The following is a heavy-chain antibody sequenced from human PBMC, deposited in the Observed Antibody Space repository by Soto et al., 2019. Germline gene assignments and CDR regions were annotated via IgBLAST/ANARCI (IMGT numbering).Heavy chain of an antibody. Sequence: GGSLRLSCAASGFTFSSYWMSWVRQAPGKGLEWVANIKQDGSEKYYVDSVKGRFTISRDNAKNSLYLQMNSLRAEDTAVYYCARDPGIAAAGMYYYYGMDVWGQGTTVTVSS. J-gene: IGHJ6*02. D-gene: IGHD6-13*01. CDR2: IKQDGSEK. CDR1: GFTFSSYW. V-gene: IGHV3-7*03. CDR3: ARDPGIAAAGMYYYYGMDV.